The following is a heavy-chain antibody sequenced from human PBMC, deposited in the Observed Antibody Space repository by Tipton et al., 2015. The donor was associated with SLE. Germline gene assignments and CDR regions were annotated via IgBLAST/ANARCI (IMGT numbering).Heavy chain of an antibody. Sequence: TLSLTCSIYGGSFGGYYWSWIRQPPGKGLEWIGEINHGGSTNYNPSLKSRVTISVDTSKNQFSLKLSSVTAADTAVYYCAQAHLWGSYRYASDIWAQGTMVTVYS. J-gene: IGHJ3*02. D-gene: IGHD3-16*02. CDR3: AQAHLWGSYRYASDI. V-gene: IGHV4-34*01. CDR1: GGSFGGYY. CDR2: INHGGST.